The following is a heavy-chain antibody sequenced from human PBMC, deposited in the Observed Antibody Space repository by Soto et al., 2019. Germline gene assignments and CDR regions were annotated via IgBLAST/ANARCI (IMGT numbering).Heavy chain of an antibody. J-gene: IGHJ4*02. Sequence: PSETLSLTCTVSGGSISSYYWSWIRQPPGKGLEWIGYIYYSGSTNYNPSLKSRVTISVDTSKNQFSLKLSSVTAADTAVYYCARGLNRYGDYDYWGQGTLVTVSS. D-gene: IGHD4-17*01. CDR1: GGSISSYY. CDR2: IYYSGST. CDR3: ARGLNRYGDYDY. V-gene: IGHV4-59*01.